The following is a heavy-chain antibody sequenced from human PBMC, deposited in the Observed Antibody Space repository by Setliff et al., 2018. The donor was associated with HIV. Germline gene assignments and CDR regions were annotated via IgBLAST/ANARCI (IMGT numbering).Heavy chain of an antibody. V-gene: IGHV4-4*07. Sequence: SETLSLTCYVTDDPISSYYWSWVRQPAGKGLEWIGRLYVSGDTNYNPSLKSRVTMSLDTSKKHFSLKLKSVTAADTAVYYCARSNPGITAGLLAYWGPGTLVTVSS. D-gene: IGHD6-13*01. CDR3: ARSNPGITAGLLAY. CDR1: DDPISSYY. CDR2: LYVSGDT. J-gene: IGHJ4*02.